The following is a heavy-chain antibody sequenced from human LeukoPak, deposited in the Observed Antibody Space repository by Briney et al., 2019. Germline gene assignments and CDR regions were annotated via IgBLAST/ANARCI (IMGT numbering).Heavy chain of an antibody. J-gene: IGHJ4*02. CDR1: GGSNSSYY. D-gene: IGHD3-10*01. V-gene: IGHV4-59*01. CDR2: IYYSGST. CDR3: ARVGTYGSGSYLSWLDY. Sequence: SETLSLTCTVSGGSNSSYYWSWIRQPPGKGLEWIGYIYYSGSTNYNPSLKSRVTISVDTSKNQFSLKLSSVTAADTAVYYCARVGTYGSGSYLSWLDYWGQGTLVTVSS.